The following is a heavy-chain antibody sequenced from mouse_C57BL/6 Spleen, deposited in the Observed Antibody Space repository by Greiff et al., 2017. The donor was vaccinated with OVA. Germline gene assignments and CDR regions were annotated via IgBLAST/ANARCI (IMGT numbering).Heavy chain of an antibody. V-gene: IGHV1-69*01. Sequence: QVQLKQPGAELVMPGASVKLSCKASGYTFTSYWMHWVKQRPGQGLEWIGEIDPSDSYTNYNQKFKGKSTLTVDKSSSTAYMQLSSLTSEDSAVYYCARGPYGSSYYYAMDYWGQGTSVTVSS. J-gene: IGHJ4*01. CDR3: ARGPYGSSYYYAMDY. D-gene: IGHD1-1*01. CDR1: GYTFTSYW. CDR2: IDPSDSYT.